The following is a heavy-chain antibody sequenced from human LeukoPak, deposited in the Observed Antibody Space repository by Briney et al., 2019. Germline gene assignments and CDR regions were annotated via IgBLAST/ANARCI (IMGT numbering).Heavy chain of an antibody. CDR1: GGSISSYY. V-gene: IGHV4-59*01. CDR2: IYHTVSP. D-gene: IGHD2-15*01. Sequence: PSETLSLTCTVSGGSISSYYWSWIRQAPRKGLEWIGCIYHTVSPNYNPSLKSRVTISVDTSKSQFSLKLSSVTAADTAVYYCARERVVVVAATASGYFDYWGQGALVTVSS. J-gene: IGHJ4*02. CDR3: ARERVVVVAATASGYFDY.